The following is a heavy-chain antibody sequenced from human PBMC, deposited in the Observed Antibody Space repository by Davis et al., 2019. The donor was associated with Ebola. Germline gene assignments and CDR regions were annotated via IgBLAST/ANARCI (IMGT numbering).Heavy chain of an antibody. CDR2: IYHSGST. CDR1: GGSISSSNW. V-gene: IGHV4-4*02. Sequence: SETLSLTCTVSGGSISSSNWWSWVRQPPGKGLEWIGEIYHSGSTNYNPSLKSRVTISVDKSKNQFSLKLSSVTAADTAAYYCASYSIWFGGSDYWGQGTLVTVSS. J-gene: IGHJ4*02. CDR3: ASYSIWFGGSDY. D-gene: IGHD3-10*01.